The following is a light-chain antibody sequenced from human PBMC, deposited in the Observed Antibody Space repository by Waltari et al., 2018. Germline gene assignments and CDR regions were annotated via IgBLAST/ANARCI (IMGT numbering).Light chain of an antibody. CDR2: SNN. J-gene: IGLJ2*01. CDR1: SSNIGSKS. V-gene: IGLV1-44*01. CDR3: ATWDDSLNGL. Sequence: QSVLTQPPSVSGTPGQRVSISCSGSSSNIGSKSVNWYQQVPGTAPKLLIYSNNQRPSGVPDRFSVSKSGTSASLAISGLQSEDEADYYCATWDDSLNGLFGGGTKLTVL.